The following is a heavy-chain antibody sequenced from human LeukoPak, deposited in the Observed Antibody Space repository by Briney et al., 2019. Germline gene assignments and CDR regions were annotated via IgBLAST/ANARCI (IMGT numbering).Heavy chain of an antibody. Sequence: GASVKVSCKASGYTFTSYYMHWVRQAPGQGLEWMGIIYPSGVSTSYAQKFQGRVTMTRDTSTSTVYMELSSLRSEDTAVYYCARIGYSKNWFGPWGQGTLVTVSS. J-gene: IGHJ5*02. V-gene: IGHV1-46*01. D-gene: IGHD1-26*01. CDR2: IYPSGVST. CDR1: GYTFTSYY. CDR3: ARIGYSKNWFGP.